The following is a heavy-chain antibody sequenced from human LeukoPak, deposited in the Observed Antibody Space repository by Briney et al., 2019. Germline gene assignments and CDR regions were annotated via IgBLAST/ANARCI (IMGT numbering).Heavy chain of an antibody. CDR1: GYSISSGYY. J-gene: IGHJ5*02. Sequence: SETLSLTCTVSGYSISSGYYWGWIRQPPGKGLEWIGSIYHSGSTYYNPSLKSRVTISVDTSKTQFSLKLSSVTAADTAVYYCARVRGLTGTTFESPYNWFDPWGQGTLVTVSS. V-gene: IGHV4-38-2*02. CDR3: ARVRGLTGTTFESPYNWFDP. CDR2: IYHSGST. D-gene: IGHD1-7*01.